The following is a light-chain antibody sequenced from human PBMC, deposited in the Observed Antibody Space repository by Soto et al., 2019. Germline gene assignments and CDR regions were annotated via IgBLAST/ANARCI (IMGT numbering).Light chain of an antibody. CDR3: SSYTSSSTLAVV. CDR2: EVS. Sequence: QSARTQPASASRSPGQSITISCTGTSSDVGGYNYVSWYQQHPGKAPKLMIYEVSNRPSGVSNRFSGSKSGNTASLTISGLQAEDEADHYCSSYTSSSTLAVVFGGGTKLTVL. CDR1: SSDVGGYNY. V-gene: IGLV2-14*01. J-gene: IGLJ2*01.